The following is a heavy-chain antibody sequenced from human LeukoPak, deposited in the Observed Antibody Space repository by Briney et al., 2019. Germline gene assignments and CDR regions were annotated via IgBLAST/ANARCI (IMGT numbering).Heavy chain of an antibody. CDR3: ARDSGIIVGATGDIDY. J-gene: IGHJ4*02. CDR1: GFTFSNYW. CDR2: IKQDGSEK. V-gene: IGHV3-7*01. D-gene: IGHD1-26*01. Sequence: GGSLRLPCAASGFTFSNYWMSWVRQAPGKGLEWVANIKQDGSEKNSVDSVKGRFTISKDNAKNSLYLHMNSLRAEDTAVYYCARDSGIIVGATGDIDYWGQGTLVTVSS.